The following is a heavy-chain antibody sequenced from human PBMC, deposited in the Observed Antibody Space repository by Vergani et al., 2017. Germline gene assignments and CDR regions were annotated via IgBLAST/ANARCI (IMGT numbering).Heavy chain of an antibody. J-gene: IGHJ6*03. CDR2: IYYSGGT. D-gene: IGHD4-17*01. V-gene: IGHV4-59*01. CDR3: ARDRGDDYGDYDAGYYYYYYRDV. CDR1: GGSISSYY. Sequence: QVQLQESGPGLVKPSETLSLTCTVSGGSISSYYWSWIRQPPGKGLEWIGYIYYSGGTNYNPSLKSRVTISVDTSKNQFSLKLSSVTAADTSVYYCARDRGDDYGDYDAGYYYYYYRDVWGKGTTVTVAS.